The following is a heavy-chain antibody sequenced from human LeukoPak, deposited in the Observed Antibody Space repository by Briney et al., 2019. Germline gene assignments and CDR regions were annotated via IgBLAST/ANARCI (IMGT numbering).Heavy chain of an antibody. D-gene: IGHD3-22*01. J-gene: IGHJ5*02. CDR2: IYYSGST. V-gene: IGHV4-39*01. Sequence: SETLSLTCTVSGGSVSSTYYWGWIRQSPEKGLEWMGSIYYSGSTYHNPSLNRRVTISLDTSKNQISLKVTSVTAADTAVYYCARVRNYYDSSGYYSTYNWFDPWGQGTLVTVSS. CDR1: GGSVSSTYY. CDR3: ARVRNYYDSSGYYSTYNWFDP.